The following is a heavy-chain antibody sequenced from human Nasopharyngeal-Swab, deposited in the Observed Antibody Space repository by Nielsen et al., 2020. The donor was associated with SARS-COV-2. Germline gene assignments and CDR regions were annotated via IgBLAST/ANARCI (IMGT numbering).Heavy chain of an antibody. CDR1: GFTFSSYS. CDR3: AKWEYGSGSYYNVFGYYYGMDV. Sequence: GESLKISCAASGFTFSSYSMNWVRQAPGKGLEWVSSISSSSSYIYYADSVKGRFTISRDNAKNSLYLQMNSLRAEDTAVYYCAKWEYGSGSYYNVFGYYYGMDVWGQGTTVTVSS. CDR2: ISSSSSYI. V-gene: IGHV3-21*01. D-gene: IGHD3-10*01. J-gene: IGHJ6*02.